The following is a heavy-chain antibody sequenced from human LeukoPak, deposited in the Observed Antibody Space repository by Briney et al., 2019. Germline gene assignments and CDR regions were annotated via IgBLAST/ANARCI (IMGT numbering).Heavy chain of an antibody. CDR1: GVTFSSYA. CDR2: IITIFGTA. Sequence: SVKVSCAASGVTFSSYAITWVRQAPGQGLEWVGGIITIFGTANYAQKFQGRVTITADESTSTVYMELSSLRSEDTAVYYCARDTTAMVRGINYYYGMDVWGKGTTVTVSS. D-gene: IGHD3-10*01. V-gene: IGHV1-69*13. J-gene: IGHJ6*04. CDR3: ARDTTAMVRGINYYYGMDV.